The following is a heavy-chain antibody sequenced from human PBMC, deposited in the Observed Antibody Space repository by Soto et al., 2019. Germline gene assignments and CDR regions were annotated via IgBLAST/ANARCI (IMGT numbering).Heavy chain of an antibody. V-gene: IGHV4-4*02. CDR3: AREISVVVAATSFYYYYMDV. J-gene: IGHJ6*03. CDR1: SSSISSSNW. Sequence: SETLSLTCAVSSSSISSSNWWSWVRQPPGKGLEWIGEIYHSGSTNYNPSLKSRVTISVDKSKNQFSLKLSSVTAADTAVYYCAREISVVVAATSFYYYYMDVWGKGTTVTVSS. CDR2: IYHSGST. D-gene: IGHD2-15*01.